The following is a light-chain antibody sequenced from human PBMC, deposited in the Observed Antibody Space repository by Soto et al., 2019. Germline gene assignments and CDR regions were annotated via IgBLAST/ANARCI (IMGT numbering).Light chain of an antibody. V-gene: IGLV2-14*03. CDR2: DVS. J-gene: IGLJ1*01. CDR1: SSDVCGYNY. CDR3: SSYTTSNTRQIV. Sequence: SVLTQPASVSGSPGLSITISCTGTSSDVCGYNYVSWYQHHPGKAPKLIIYDVSNRPSGVSIRFSGSKSDNTASLTISGLQPEDEADYHCSSYTTSNTRQIVFGTGTKVPVL.